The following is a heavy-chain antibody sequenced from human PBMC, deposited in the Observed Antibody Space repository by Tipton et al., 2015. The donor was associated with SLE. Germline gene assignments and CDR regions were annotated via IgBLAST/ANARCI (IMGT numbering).Heavy chain of an antibody. D-gene: IGHD3-22*01. CDR3: ARGSGYSDY. CDR2: INHSGST. J-gene: IGHJ4*02. Sequence: TLSLTCTVSGGSISSGGYYWSWIRQPPGKGLEWIGEINHSGSTNYNPSLKSRVTISVGTSKNQFSLKLTSVTAADTAVYYCARGSGYSDYWGQGTLVTVSS. CDR1: GGSISSGGYY. V-gene: IGHV4-61*08.